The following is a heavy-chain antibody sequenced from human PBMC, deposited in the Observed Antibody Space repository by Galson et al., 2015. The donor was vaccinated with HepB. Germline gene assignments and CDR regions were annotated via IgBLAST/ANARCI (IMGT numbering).Heavy chain of an antibody. CDR2: ISAYNGNA. D-gene: IGHD3-3*01. J-gene: IGHJ6*02. Sequence: SVKVSCKASGYTFTSYGISWVRQAPGQGLEWMGWISAYNGNANYAQKLQGRVTMTTDTSTSTAYMELRSLRSDDTAVYYCARDKGFGVVIISFGSNYYGMDVWGQGTTVTVSS. V-gene: IGHV1-18*04. CDR1: GYTFTSYG. CDR3: ARDKGFGVVIISFGSNYYGMDV.